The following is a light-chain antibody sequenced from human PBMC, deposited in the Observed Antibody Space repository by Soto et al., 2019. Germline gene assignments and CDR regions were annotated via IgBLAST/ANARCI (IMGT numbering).Light chain of an antibody. J-gene: IGKJ1*01. CDR1: QTISSW. CDR3: QQSYSTPPT. CDR2: KAS. V-gene: IGKV1-5*03. Sequence: DIQMTQSPSTLSGSVGDRVTITGRASQTISSWLAWYQQKPGKAPKLLIYKASTLKSGVPSRLSGSGSGTDFTLTISSLHPEDSATYYCQQSYSTPPTFGQGTKVDIK.